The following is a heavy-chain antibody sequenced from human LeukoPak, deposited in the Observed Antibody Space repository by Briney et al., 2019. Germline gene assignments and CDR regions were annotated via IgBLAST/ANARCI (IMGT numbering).Heavy chain of an antibody. Sequence: SVKVSCKASGGTFSSYAISWVRQAPGQGLEWMGRIIPIFGTANYAQKFQGRVTITTDESTSTAYMELSSLRSEDTAVYYCASGGTLDYYDSSGYAAFDIWGQGTLVTVSS. CDR2: IIPIFGTA. V-gene: IGHV1-69*05. CDR1: GGTFSSYA. D-gene: IGHD3-22*01. CDR3: ASGGTLDYYDSSGYAAFDI. J-gene: IGHJ4*02.